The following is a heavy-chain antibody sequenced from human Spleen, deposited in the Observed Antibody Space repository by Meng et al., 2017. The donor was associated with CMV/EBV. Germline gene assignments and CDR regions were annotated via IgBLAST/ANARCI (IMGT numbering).Heavy chain of an antibody. J-gene: IGHJ4*02. CDR2: INHIGST. CDR3: ARVWVGRQPRLDY. Sequence: SQTLSLTCAVYGGSFSVYYWSWIRQPPGKGLEWIGEINHIGSTNYNTSLKSRVTTSVDTSKNQFSLKLSSVTAAATAGYYLARVWVGRQPRLDYWGQGTLVTVSS. V-gene: IGHV4-34*01. D-gene: IGHD6-13*01. CDR1: GGSFSVYY.